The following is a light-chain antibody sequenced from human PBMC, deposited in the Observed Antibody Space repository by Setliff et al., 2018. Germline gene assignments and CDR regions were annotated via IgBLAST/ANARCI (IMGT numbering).Light chain of an antibody. J-gene: IGLJ1*01. Sequence: QSALGQPPSASGSPGQSVTISCTGTSSDIGDYNYVSWYQHHPGKAPKLLIYDVDKRPSGVPDRFSGSKSGNTASLTVSGLQADDEADYYCSSYTSSSTRVFGTGTKVTVL. V-gene: IGLV2-8*01. CDR1: SSDIGDYNY. CDR2: DVD. CDR3: SSYTSSSTRV.